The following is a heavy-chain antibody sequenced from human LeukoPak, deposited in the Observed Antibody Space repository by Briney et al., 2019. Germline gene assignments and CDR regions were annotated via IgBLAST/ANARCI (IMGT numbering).Heavy chain of an antibody. Sequence: PSETLSLTCTVSGGSISSSSYYWGWIRQPPGKGLEWIGSIYYSGSTYYNPSLKSRVTISVDTSKNQFSLKLSSVTAADTAVYYCARHYPRGGYSVYYYGMDVWGQGTTVTVSS. V-gene: IGHV4-39*01. CDR1: GGSISSSSYY. J-gene: IGHJ6*02. CDR3: ARHYPRGGYSVYYYGMDV. D-gene: IGHD5-24*01. CDR2: IYYSGST.